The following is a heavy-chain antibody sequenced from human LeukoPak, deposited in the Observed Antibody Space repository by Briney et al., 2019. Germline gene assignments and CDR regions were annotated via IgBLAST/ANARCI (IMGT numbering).Heavy chain of an antibody. J-gene: IGHJ5*02. Sequence: ASVQVSCKASGYTFTGYYMHWVRQAPGQGLEWMGWINPNSGGTNYAQKFQGRITMTRDTSISTAYMELSRLRSDDTAVYYCASLLQRGYSGYDRNWFDPWGQGTLVTVSS. CDR1: GYTFTGYY. V-gene: IGHV1-2*02. CDR2: INPNSGGT. D-gene: IGHD5-12*01. CDR3: ASLLQRGYSGYDRNWFDP.